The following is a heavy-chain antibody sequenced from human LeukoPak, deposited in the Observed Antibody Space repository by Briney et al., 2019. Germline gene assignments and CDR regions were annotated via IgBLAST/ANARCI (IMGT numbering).Heavy chain of an antibody. V-gene: IGHV3-23*01. Sequence: GGSLRLSCAVSGFSITKYWMTWVRQAPGKGLEWVSAISGSGGSTYYAHSVKGRFTISRDNSQNTLYLQMNSLRAEDTAVYYCAKGVYYYDSSGYAYFDYWGQGTLVTVSS. CDR3: AKGVYYYDSSGYAYFDY. CDR1: GFSITKYW. D-gene: IGHD3-22*01. CDR2: ISGSGGST. J-gene: IGHJ4*02.